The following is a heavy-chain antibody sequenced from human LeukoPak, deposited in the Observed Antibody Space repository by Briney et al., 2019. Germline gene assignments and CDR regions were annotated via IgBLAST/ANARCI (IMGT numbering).Heavy chain of an antibody. J-gene: IGHJ4*02. Sequence: SETLSLTCTVSGDSISTSNSYWGWIRQPPGKGLEWIGSIYYSGNTYYNASLKSRVTISVDTSKNQFSLKLSSVTAADTAVYYCARRGVAATAYWGQGTLVTVSS. CDR1: GDSISTSNSY. V-gene: IGHV4-39*07. CDR3: ARRGVAATAY. D-gene: IGHD2-15*01. CDR2: IYYSGNT.